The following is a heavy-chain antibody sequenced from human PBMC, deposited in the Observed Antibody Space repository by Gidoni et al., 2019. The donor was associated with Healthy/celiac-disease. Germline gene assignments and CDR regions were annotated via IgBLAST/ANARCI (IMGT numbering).Heavy chain of an antibody. CDR3: ARDWSGPFVVVTAIDY. J-gene: IGHJ4*02. V-gene: IGHV3-30-3*01. CDR1: GFPFSSYA. CDR2: ISYDGSNK. D-gene: IGHD2-21*02. Sequence: QVQLVESGGGVVQPGRSPRLSCAASGFPFSSYAMHWVRQAPGKGLEWVAVISYDGSNKYYADSVKGRFTISRDNSKNTLYLQMSSLRAEDTAVYYCARDWSGPFVVVTAIDYWGQGTLVTVSS.